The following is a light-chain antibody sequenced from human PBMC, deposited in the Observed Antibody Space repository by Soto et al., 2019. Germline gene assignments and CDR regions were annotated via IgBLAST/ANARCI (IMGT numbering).Light chain of an antibody. CDR3: LTYNGPPLS. CDR1: QGLGNY. Sequence: DRQMTQSPSSLSASVGDRVTITCRASQGLGNYLDWYQQKPGKAPKLLIYSASSLQSGVPSRFSGSGSGTDFTVTISGLQPEDVATYYCLTYNGPPLSLGGGTKVDIK. J-gene: IGKJ4*01. CDR2: SAS. V-gene: IGKV1-27*01.